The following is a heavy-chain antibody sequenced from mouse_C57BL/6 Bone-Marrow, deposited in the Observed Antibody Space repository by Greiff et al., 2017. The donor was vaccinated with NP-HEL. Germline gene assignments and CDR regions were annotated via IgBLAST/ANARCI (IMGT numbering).Heavy chain of an antibody. CDR2: INPNNGGT. D-gene: IGHD1-1*01. CDR3: ARGRYYGSSLYYFDY. V-gene: IGHV1-18*01. Sequence: VQLKQSGPELVKPGASVKIPCKASGYTFTDYNMDWVKQSHGKSLEWIGDINPNNGGTIYNQKFKGKATLTVDKSSSTAYMELRSLTSEDTAVYYCARGRYYGSSLYYFDYWGQGTTLTVSS. J-gene: IGHJ2*01. CDR1: GYTFTDYN.